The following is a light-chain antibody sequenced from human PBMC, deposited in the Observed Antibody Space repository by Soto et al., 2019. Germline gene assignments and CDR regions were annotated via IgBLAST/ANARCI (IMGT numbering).Light chain of an antibody. Sequence: DIQMTQSPSYLSASIGDRVTISCRASRSIAEFLNWYQHKPGKAPRLLIYSSSTLQSGVPSNFSGSGSGTDFTLTISSLQPEDVATYYCQHYDHLPITFGQGTRLEIK. CDR2: SSS. CDR1: RSIAEF. J-gene: IGKJ5*01. V-gene: IGKV1-33*01. CDR3: QHYDHLPIT.